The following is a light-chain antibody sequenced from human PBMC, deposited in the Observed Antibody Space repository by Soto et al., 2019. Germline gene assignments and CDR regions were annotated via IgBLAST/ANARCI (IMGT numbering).Light chain of an antibody. CDR2: TTS. J-gene: IGKJ2*01. Sequence: DVQMTQSPSSLSASVGDRVTITCRASQNIDIYLNWYQQKPGRPPTPLIYTTSRLQSVVPTRFSGSGSGTDFTLTISNLQPEDFATYSCHQSYITPPAFGQVTKVGIK. CDR3: HQSYITPPA. V-gene: IGKV1-39*01. CDR1: QNIDIY.